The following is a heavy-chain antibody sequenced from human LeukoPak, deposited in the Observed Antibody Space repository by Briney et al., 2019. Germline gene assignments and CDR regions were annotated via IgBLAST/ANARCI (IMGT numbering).Heavy chain of an antibody. CDR2: ISSSSSYI. D-gene: IGHD1-14*01. V-gene: IGHV3-21*01. CDR3: ARDHSEPGVFFDS. Sequence: GGSLRLSRAASGFTFSSYSMNWVRQAPGKGLEWVSSISSSSSYIYYADSVKGRFTISRDNAKNSLYLQMNSLRAEDTAVYYCARDHSEPGVFFDSWGQGILVTVSS. J-gene: IGHJ4*02. CDR1: GFTFSSYS.